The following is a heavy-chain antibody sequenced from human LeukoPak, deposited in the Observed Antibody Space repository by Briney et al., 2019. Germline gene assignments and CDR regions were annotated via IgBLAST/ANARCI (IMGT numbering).Heavy chain of an antibody. CDR3: ARDSVLASGMDV. Sequence: GRSLRLSCAASGFTFSSYGMHWVRQAPGKGLEWVAVIWYDGSNKYYADSVKGRFTISRDNSKNTLYLQMNSLRAEDTAVYYCARDSVLASGMDVWGQGTRSPSP. CDR2: IWYDGSNK. J-gene: IGHJ6*02. D-gene: IGHD2-8*02. V-gene: IGHV3-33*01. CDR1: GFTFSSYG.